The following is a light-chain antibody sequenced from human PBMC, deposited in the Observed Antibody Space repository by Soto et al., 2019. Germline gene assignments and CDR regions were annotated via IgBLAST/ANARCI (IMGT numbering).Light chain of an antibody. CDR3: QQSYSTPGT. Sequence: TQSPGTLSLSPGERATLSCRASQSVSSYLNWYQQKPGKAPKLLIYAASSLQSGVPSRFSGSGSGTDFTLTISSLQPEDFATYYCQQSYSTPGTFGQGTRLEIK. CDR1: QSVSSY. CDR2: AAS. V-gene: IGKV1-39*01. J-gene: IGKJ5*01.